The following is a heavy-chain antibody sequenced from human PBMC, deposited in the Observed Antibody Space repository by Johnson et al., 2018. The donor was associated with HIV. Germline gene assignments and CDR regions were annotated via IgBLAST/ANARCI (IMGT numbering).Heavy chain of an antibody. Sequence: QVQLVESGGGLVQPGRSLRLSCAASGFTFSSYGMHWVRQAPGKGLEWVAFIRYDGSNKYYADSVKGRFTISRDNSKNTLYLQMNSLKTEDTAVYYCTRDRDGVGVSWGQGTMVTVSS. CDR1: GFTFSSYG. CDR2: IRYDGSNK. J-gene: IGHJ3*01. D-gene: IGHD3-10*01. V-gene: IGHV3-33*01. CDR3: TRDRDGVGVS.